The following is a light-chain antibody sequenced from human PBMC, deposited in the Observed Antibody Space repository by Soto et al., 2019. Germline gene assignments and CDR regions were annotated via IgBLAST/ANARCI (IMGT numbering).Light chain of an antibody. J-gene: IGLJ3*02. CDR1: NSNIGTNA. Sequence: QSVLTQPPSASGTPGQRVTISCSGSNSNIGTNAVNWYQQIPGTAPKLLIYNNNQRPSGVPDRFSGSKSGTSASLAISGRQSEDEADYPCATWDDTLRTWVFGGGTKVTVL. V-gene: IGLV1-44*01. CDR3: ATWDDTLRTWV. CDR2: NNN.